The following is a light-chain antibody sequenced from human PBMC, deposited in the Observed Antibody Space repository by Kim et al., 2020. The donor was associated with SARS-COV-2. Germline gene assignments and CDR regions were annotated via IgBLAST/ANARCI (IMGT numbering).Light chain of an antibody. Sequence: VSPGRQARITCSGDALPKQYAYWYQQKPGQAPVLVIYKDSERPSWIPERFSGTSSGKTVTLTISGAQAEDEADYYCQSADSSGTVVFGGGTQLTVL. CDR3: QSADSSGTVV. CDR1: ALPKQY. J-gene: IGLJ2*01. CDR2: KDS. V-gene: IGLV3-25*03.